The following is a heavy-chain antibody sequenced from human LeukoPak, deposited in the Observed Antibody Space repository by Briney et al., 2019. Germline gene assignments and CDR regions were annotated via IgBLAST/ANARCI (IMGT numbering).Heavy chain of an antibody. CDR1: GFTFSDYY. CDR3: ARDPRWLRLRLDY. V-gene: IGHV3-11*04. J-gene: IGHJ4*02. CDR2: ISNRVSYFTTSGSTI. D-gene: IGHD5-12*01. Sequence: GGSLRLSCAASGFTFSDYYMSWVRQAPGKGLEWVSYISNRVSYFTTSGSTIYYADSVKGRFTISRDNAKNSLYLQMNSLRAEDTAVYYCARDPRWLRLRLDYWGQGTLVTVSS.